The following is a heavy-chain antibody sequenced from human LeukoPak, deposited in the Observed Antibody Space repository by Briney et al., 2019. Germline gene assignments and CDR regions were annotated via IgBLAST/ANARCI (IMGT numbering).Heavy chain of an antibody. Sequence: GESLQISCKGSGYSFTSYWIGWVRQLPGKGLEWMGIIYPGDSDTRYSPSFQGQVTISADKSISTAYLQWSSLKASDAAMYYCARRCSSTSCRWGFDPWGQGTLVTVSS. CDR3: ARRCSSTSCRWGFDP. J-gene: IGHJ5*02. CDR1: GYSFTSYW. CDR2: IYPGDSDT. D-gene: IGHD2-2*01. V-gene: IGHV5-51*01.